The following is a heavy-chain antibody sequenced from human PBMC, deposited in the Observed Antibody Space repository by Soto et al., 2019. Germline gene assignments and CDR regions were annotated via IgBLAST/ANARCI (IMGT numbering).Heavy chain of an antibody. CDR3: ARQAFPGIAVAGILYYFDY. J-gene: IGHJ4*01. Sequence: QVQLVQSGAEVKKPGSSVKVSCKASGDTFSRYGFSWVRQAPGQGLEWMGGIIPNFGSADYAQQFQGSLTITADESTSTVYMELSSLRSEDTAIYYCARQAFPGIAVAGILYYFDYWGQGTLVTVSS. D-gene: IGHD6-19*01. V-gene: IGHV1-69*01. CDR1: GDTFSRYG. CDR2: IIPNFGSA.